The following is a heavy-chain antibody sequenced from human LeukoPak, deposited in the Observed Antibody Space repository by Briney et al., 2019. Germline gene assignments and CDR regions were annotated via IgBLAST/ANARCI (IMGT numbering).Heavy chain of an antibody. Sequence: GGSLRLSCAASGFTFSDYSMNWVRQAPGKGLEWISYIGIDSGNTNYADSVKGRFTISGDKAKKLLYLQMNSLRVEDTAVYYCARDYKYAFDNWGQGTLVTVSS. J-gene: IGHJ4*02. D-gene: IGHD5-24*01. CDR3: ARDYKYAFDN. V-gene: IGHV3-48*01. CDR2: IGIDSGNT. CDR1: GFTFSDYS.